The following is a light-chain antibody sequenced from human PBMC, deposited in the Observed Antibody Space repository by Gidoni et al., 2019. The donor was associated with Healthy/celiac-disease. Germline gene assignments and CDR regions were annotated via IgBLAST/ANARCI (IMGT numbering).Light chain of an antibody. Sequence: AIQMTQSPSSLSASVGDRVTITCRARQGIRNDLGWYQQKPGKAPKLLIYAASSLQSGVPSRCSGSGSGTDFTLTISSLQPEDFATYYCLQDYNYPPTFGQGTKLEIK. CDR3: LQDYNYPPT. J-gene: IGKJ2*01. CDR2: AAS. CDR1: QGIRND. V-gene: IGKV1-6*01.